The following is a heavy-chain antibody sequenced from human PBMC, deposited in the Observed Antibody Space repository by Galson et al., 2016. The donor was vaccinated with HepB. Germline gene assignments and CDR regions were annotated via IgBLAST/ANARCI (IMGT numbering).Heavy chain of an antibody. CDR3: ARATDDYDSLGSKAPTLGAFDL. D-gene: IGHD3-22*01. Sequence: SVKVSCKASGITFNNYAINWVRQAPGQGLEWMGGVVPVYDVANYAQNFQGRITMTADKSTTTAFMELRSLRSDDTAVYYCARATDDYDSLGSKAPTLGAFDLWGQGTVVTVSS. CDR1: GITFNNYA. J-gene: IGHJ3*01. V-gene: IGHV1-69*10. CDR2: VVPVYDVA.